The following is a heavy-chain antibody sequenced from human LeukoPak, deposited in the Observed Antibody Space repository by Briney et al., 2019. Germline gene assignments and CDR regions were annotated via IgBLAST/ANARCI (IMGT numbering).Heavy chain of an antibody. V-gene: IGHV3-64*01. D-gene: IGHD1-26*01. Sequence: PGGSLRLSCAASGFTFSSYAMHWVRQAPGKGLEYVSAISSNGGSTYYANSVKGRFTISRDNSKNTLYLQMGSLRAEDMAVYYCARNSGSYITTYYFDYWGQGTLVTVSS. J-gene: IGHJ4*02. CDR2: ISSNGGST. CDR3: ARNSGSYITTYYFDY. CDR1: GFTFSSYA.